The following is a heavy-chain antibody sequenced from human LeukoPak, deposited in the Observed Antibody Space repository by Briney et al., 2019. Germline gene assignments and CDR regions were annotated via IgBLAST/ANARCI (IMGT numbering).Heavy chain of an antibody. CDR2: IYSNDDE. D-gene: IGHD3-10*01. J-gene: IGHJ4*02. Sequence: SGPTLVKPTQTLTLTCTFSGLSLSTGGVGVGWVCQPPGKALEWLALIYSNDDERYSPSLKSRLTITKDTSKNQVVLTVTNMDPVDTGTYYCAHRGRSGDYFDFWGQGTLVTVSS. CDR3: AHRGRSGDYFDF. CDR1: GLSLSTGGVG. V-gene: IGHV2-5*01.